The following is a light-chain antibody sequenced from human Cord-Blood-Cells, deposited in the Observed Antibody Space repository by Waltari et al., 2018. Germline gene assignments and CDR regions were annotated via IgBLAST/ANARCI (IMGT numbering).Light chain of an antibody. V-gene: IGLV2-11*01. CDR2: DVS. Sequence: QSALTQPRSVSGSPGQYVTISCTGTSSDVGGYNSVSWYQQHPGKAPKLMIYDVSKRPSGVPDRFSGSKSGNTASLTISGLQAEDEADYYCCSYAGSYTVFGGGTKLTVL. CDR1: SSDVGGYNS. J-gene: IGLJ2*01. CDR3: CSYAGSYTV.